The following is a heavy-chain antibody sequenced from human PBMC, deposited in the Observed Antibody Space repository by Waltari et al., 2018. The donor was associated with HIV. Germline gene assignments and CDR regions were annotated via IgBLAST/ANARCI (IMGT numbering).Heavy chain of an antibody. J-gene: IGHJ4*02. D-gene: IGHD5-12*01. V-gene: IGHV3-23*01. CDR2: ISGSGSDT. CDR1: GFIFGNNA. CDR3: AGGFTHVLDY. Sequence: EVQLLESGGGLVQPGGSLRLSCAASGFIFGNNAMSWVRQAPGKGLEGVSSISGSGSDTYYADSVKGRFTISRDNSKRNLYLQMNSLRAEDTAVYYCAGGFTHVLDYWGQGTLVTVSS.